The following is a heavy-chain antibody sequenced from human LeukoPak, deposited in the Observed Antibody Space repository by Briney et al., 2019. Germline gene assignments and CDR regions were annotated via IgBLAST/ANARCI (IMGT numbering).Heavy chain of an antibody. CDR1: GYSISSGYY. J-gene: IGHJ5*02. D-gene: IGHD2-21*02. Sequence: SETLSLTCAVSGYSISSGYYWGWIRQPPGKGLEWIGNIYHSGSTYYNPSLKSRVTISVDKSKNQFSLKLRSVTAADTAAYYCARSVVTATLGWFDPWGQGTLVTVSS. V-gene: IGHV4-38-2*01. CDR2: IYHSGST. CDR3: ARSVVTATLGWFDP.